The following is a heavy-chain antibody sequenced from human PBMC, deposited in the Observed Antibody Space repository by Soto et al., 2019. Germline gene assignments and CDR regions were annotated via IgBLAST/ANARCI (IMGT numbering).Heavy chain of an antibody. D-gene: IGHD2-21*02. V-gene: IGHV1-69*01. CDR1: GGGNLRDYR. CDR3: ARGGDGYTFGAVY. J-gene: IGHJ4*02. CDR2: IIPKLGSA. Sequence: QVQLVQSGAEVKEPGSSVKVSCKASGGGNLRDYRTTWVRRAPGQGLEWMGGIIPKLGSANYAQNFQGRVTVTADESTITVYMQLRSLRSDDTAVYYCARGGDGYTFGAVYWGQGAPVTVSS.